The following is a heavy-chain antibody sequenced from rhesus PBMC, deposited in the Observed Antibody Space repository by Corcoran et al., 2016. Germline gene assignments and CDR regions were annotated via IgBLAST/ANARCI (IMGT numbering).Heavy chain of an antibody. CDR2: SYDSVGSP. CDR3: ALGGTVRGYSLDV. J-gene: IGHJ5-2*02. CDR1: GGSISSNY. D-gene: IGHD5-24*01. V-gene: IGHV4-147*01. Sequence: QVQLQESGPGLVKPSETLSLTCAVSGGSISSNYWSWIRQPPGKGLEWIGRSYDSVGSPSYNPSLTGLVTISTDTAKNQFSLKLSSVTAAATAVYYCALGGTVRGYSLDVWGRGVLVTVSS.